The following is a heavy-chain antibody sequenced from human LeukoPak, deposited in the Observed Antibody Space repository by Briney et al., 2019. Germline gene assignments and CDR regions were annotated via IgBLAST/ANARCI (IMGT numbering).Heavy chain of an antibody. CDR2: IASDGSHT. V-gene: IGHV3-30-3*01. Sequence: GGSLRLSCGASGFTFSTYFMHWVRQAPGKGLEWVADIASDGSHTFYVESVKGRFTISRDNSKNTLYLQMNSLRAEDTAVYFCARERQDTIIHSGAFDIWGQGTMVTVSS. D-gene: IGHD3-10*01. CDR1: GFTFSTYF. J-gene: IGHJ3*02. CDR3: ARERQDTIIHSGAFDI.